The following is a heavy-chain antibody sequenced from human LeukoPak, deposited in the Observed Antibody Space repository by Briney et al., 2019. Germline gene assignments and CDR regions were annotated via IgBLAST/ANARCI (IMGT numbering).Heavy chain of an antibody. CDR3: ARVKVRTVTTYLYYFDY. CDR2: INHSGST. V-gene: IGHV4-34*01. CDR1: GGSFSGYY. J-gene: IGHJ4*02. Sequence: SETLPLTCAVYGGSFSGYYWSWIRQPPGKGLEWIEEINHSGSTNYNPSLKSRVTISVDTSKNQFSLKLSSVTAADTAVYYCARVKVRTVTTYLYYFDYWGQGTLVTVSS. D-gene: IGHD4-17*01.